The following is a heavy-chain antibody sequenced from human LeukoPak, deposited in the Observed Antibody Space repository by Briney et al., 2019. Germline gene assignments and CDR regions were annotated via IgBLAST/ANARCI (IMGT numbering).Heavy chain of an antibody. V-gene: IGHV1-69*05. CDR2: IIPIFGTA. J-gene: IGHJ4*02. D-gene: IGHD6-19*01. CDR3: ARDRSEQWLVPGHFDY. CDR1: GYTFTSYA. Sequence: GASVKVSCKASGYTFTSYAISWVRQAPGQGLEWMGRIIPIFGTANYAQKFQGRVTITTDESTSTAYMELSSLRSEDTAVYYCARDRSEQWLVPGHFDYWGQGTLVTVSS.